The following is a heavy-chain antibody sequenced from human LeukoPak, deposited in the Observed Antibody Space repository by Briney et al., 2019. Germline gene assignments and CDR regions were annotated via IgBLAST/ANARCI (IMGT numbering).Heavy chain of an antibody. Sequence: SETLSLTCTVSGGSISSYYWSWIRQPPGKGLEWIGYIYYSGSTNYNPSLKSRVTISVDTSKNQFSLKLSSVTAADAAVYFCARGPYSYDSSGAFDIWGQGTMVTVSS. CDR2: IYYSGST. CDR1: GGSISSYY. D-gene: IGHD3-22*01. CDR3: ARGPYSYDSSGAFDI. J-gene: IGHJ3*02. V-gene: IGHV4-59*08.